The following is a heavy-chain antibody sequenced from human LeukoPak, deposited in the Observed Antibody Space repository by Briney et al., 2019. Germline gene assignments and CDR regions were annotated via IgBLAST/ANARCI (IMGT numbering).Heavy chain of an antibody. CDR1: GYTLTELS. CDR2: FYPEDGET. Sequence: ASVKVSCKVSGYTLTELSMHWVRQAPGKGLEWMGGFYPEDGETIYAQKFQGRVTMTEDTSTDTAYMELSSLRSEDTAVYYCATSRRGSTVTTYPPGIGYWGQGTLVTVSS. D-gene: IGHD4-17*01. V-gene: IGHV1-24*01. CDR3: ATSRRGSTVTTYPPGIGY. J-gene: IGHJ4*02.